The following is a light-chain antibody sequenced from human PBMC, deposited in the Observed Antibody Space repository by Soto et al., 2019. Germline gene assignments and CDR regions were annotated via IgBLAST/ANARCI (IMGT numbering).Light chain of an antibody. CDR3: QQYSSSSTWT. V-gene: IGKV3-20*01. CDR2: AAS. CDR1: QSVSSAY. Sequence: EIVLTQSPGTLSLSPGERATLSCRASQSVSSAYLAWYQHKPSQPPTLLIYAASSRVSGIPDRFSGSGSGTDFTLTISRLEPEDFAVYYCQQYSSSSTWTFGQGTKVEIK. J-gene: IGKJ1*01.